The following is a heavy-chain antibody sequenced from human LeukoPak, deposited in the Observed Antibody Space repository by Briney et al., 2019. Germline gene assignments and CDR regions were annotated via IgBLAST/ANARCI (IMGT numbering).Heavy chain of an antibody. V-gene: IGHV3-53*01. CDR1: GFTVSSSY. CDR3: ARGAPMTALDP. Sequence: GGSLRLSCAASGFTVSSSYMSWVRQAPGKGLEWVSVIYRGGSTYYADSAKGRFTISTDNSKNTVYLQMTGLTVEDTAVYYCARGAPMTALDPWGQGTLVTVSS. J-gene: IGHJ5*02. CDR2: IYRGGST. D-gene: IGHD2-21*02.